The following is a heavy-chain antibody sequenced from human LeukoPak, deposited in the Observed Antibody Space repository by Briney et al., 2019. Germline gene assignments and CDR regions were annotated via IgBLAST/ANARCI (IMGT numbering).Heavy chain of an antibody. J-gene: IGHJ6*02. Sequence: SETLSLSCTVSGGSISSYYWSWIRQPPGKGLEGCGYIYYSGSTNYNPSLKSRVTISVDTSKNQFSLKLSSVTAADTAVYYCARSDGSGSYAGMDVWGQGTTVTVSS. D-gene: IGHD3-10*01. CDR3: ARSDGSGSYAGMDV. CDR1: GGSISSYY. CDR2: IYYSGST. V-gene: IGHV4-59*12.